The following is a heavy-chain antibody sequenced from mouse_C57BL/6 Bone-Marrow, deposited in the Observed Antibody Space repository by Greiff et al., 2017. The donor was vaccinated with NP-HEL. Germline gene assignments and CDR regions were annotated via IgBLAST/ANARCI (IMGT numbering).Heavy chain of an antibody. D-gene: IGHD2-1*01. J-gene: IGHJ4*01. Sequence: VQLQQSGAELVRPGASVKLSCKASGYTFTDYYINWVKQRPGQGLEWIARIYPGSGNTYYNEKFKGKATLTAEKSSSTAYMQLSSLTSEDSAVYFCARREIYGNYFSMDYWGQGTSVTVSS. CDR1: GYTFTDYY. CDR3: ARREIYGNYFSMDY. CDR2: IYPGSGNT. V-gene: IGHV1-76*01.